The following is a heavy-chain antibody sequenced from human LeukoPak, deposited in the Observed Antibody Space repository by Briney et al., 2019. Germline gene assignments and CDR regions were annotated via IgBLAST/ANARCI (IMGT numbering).Heavy chain of an antibody. CDR3: ARDGNGSYPDYYGMDV. J-gene: IGHJ6*02. CDR2: IYSGGST. Sequence: GGSLRLSCAASGFTVSSNYMSWVRQAPGKGLEWVSVIYSGGSTYYADSVKGRFTISRDNSKNTLYLQMNSLRAEDTAVYYCARDGNGSYPDYYGMDVWGQGTTVTVSS. CDR1: GFTVSSNY. D-gene: IGHD1-26*01. V-gene: IGHV3-66*02.